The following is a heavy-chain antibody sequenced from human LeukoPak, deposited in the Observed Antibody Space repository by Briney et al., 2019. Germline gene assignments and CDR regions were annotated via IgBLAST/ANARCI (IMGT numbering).Heavy chain of an antibody. Sequence: GGSLRLSCAASGFTFSNYAMHWVRQAPGKGLEWVAAISYDGRNKHYADPVKGRFTISRDNSENTVYLQINTLRGEDAAVYYCAKPYPTLTTVGVLDNWGQGTLVTVSS. V-gene: IGHV3-30*18. D-gene: IGHD4-23*01. CDR3: AKPYPTLTTVGVLDN. CDR1: GFTFSNYA. J-gene: IGHJ4*02. CDR2: ISYDGRNK.